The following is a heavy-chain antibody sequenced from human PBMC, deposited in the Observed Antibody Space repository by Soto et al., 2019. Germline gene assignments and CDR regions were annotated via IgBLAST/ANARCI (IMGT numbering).Heavy chain of an antibody. J-gene: IGHJ4*02. Sequence: EVQLVESGGGLVQPGGSLRLSCAASGFTFSSYSMNWARQAPGKGLEWISYISSSSRTIYYPDSVKGRFTLSRDNAKNPLYLQMTRLSAEDTAVYYCASEKGRSPPDYWGQGTLVTVSS. CDR3: ASEKGRSPPDY. V-gene: IGHV3-48*01. CDR1: GFTFSSYS. D-gene: IGHD2-15*01. CDR2: ISSSSRTI.